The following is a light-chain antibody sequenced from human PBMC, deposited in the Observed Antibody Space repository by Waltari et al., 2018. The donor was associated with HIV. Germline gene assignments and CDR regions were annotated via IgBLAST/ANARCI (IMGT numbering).Light chain of an antibody. Sequence: DIQMTQSPSSVSASVGDRVTITCRASLDLSSWLAWYQQKQGKAPKLLIYAAFNLQSGVPSRFSGSGSGTDFTLTISGLQPEDVATYYCQQAHRSPFPFGPWTNVDIK. J-gene: IGKJ3*01. CDR3: QQAHRSPFP. CDR2: AAF. CDR1: LDLSSW. V-gene: IGKV1-12*01.